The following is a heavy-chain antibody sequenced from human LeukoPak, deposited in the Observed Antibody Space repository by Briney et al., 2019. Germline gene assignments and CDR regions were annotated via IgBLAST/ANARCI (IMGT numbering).Heavy chain of an antibody. D-gene: IGHD6-19*01. CDR2: IKSKSDGGTT. Sequence: GGSLRLSCAASGFIFSNAWMAWVSQAPGKGLEWVGRIKSKSDGGTTDYAAPVKGRFTISRDDSKNTLYLQMNSLKTEDTAVYFCATSSGWTGAFDYWGQGTLVTVSS. CDR3: ATSSGWTGAFDY. CDR1: GFIFSNAW. J-gene: IGHJ4*02. V-gene: IGHV3-15*01.